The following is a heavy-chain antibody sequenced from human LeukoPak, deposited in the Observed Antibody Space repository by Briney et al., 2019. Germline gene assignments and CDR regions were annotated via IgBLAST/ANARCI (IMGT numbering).Heavy chain of an antibody. V-gene: IGHV3-30*18. CDR3: AKGGITIFGVVIIRSKYFDY. J-gene: IGHJ4*02. CDR1: GFTFSSYG. Sequence: GGSLRLSCAASGFTFSSYGMHWVRQAPGKGLEWVAVISYDGSNKYYADSVKGRFTISRDNSKNTLYLQMNSLRAEDTAVYYCAKGGITIFGVVIIRSKYFDYWGQGTLVTVSS. D-gene: IGHD3-3*01. CDR2: ISYDGSNK.